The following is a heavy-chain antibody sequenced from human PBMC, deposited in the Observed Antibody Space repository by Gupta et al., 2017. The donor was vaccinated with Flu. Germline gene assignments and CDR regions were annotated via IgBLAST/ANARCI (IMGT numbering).Heavy chain of an antibody. CDR2: INPSGGST. J-gene: IGHJ4*02. Sequence: QVQLVQSRAEVKKPGASVKVSCKASGYTFTTYHLPWVRQAPGQGFEWMGIINPSGGSTSYAQKFQGRVTMTRDTSTSTVYMELSSLRSEDTAVYYCARFGRSGRGVVSIPFDYWGQGTLVTVSS. D-gene: IGHD2-15*01. V-gene: IGHV1-46*01. CDR1: GYTFTTYH. CDR3: ARFGRSGRGVVSIPFDY.